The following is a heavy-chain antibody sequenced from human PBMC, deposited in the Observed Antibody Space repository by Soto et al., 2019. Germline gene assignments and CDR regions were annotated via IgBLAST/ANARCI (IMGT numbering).Heavy chain of an antibody. Sequence: QVQLVQSGAEVKKPGSSVKVSCKASGGTFSSYTISWVRQAPGQGLEWMGRIIPILGIANYAQKFQGRVTITADKSTSTAYMELSSLRCEDTAVYYCAREFTMVRGVLGYYFDYWGQGTLVTVSS. J-gene: IGHJ4*02. V-gene: IGHV1-69*08. CDR1: GGTFSSYT. D-gene: IGHD3-10*01. CDR2: IIPILGIA. CDR3: AREFTMVRGVLGYYFDY.